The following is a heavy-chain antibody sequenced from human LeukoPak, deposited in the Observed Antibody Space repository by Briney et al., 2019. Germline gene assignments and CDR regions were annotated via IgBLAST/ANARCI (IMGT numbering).Heavy chain of an antibody. CDR1: GFTFSNYW. Sequence: PGGSLRLSCVVSGFTFSNYWMTWVRQAPGKGLEWVANIAQDGSEKYYVDSVKGRIVISRDNAKYSLYLQMNSLRAEDTAVYYCARGQLVFDYWGQGTLVTVSS. V-gene: IGHV3-7*01. J-gene: IGHJ4*02. CDR3: ARGQLVFDY. CDR2: IAQDGSEK. D-gene: IGHD3-10*01.